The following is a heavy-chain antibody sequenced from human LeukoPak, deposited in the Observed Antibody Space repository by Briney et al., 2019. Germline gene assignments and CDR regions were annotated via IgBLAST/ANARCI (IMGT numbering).Heavy chain of an antibody. Sequence: SETLSLTCTVSGGSISNGGYYWSWIRQHPGKGLELIGYIYYSGYTYYNPSLKSRVTISVDTSKNQFSLKLSSVTAADTAVYYCARVLRLYCGGDCYSAVYYFDNWGQGTLVTVSS. CDR3: ARVLRLYCGGDCYSAVYYFDN. CDR1: GGSISNGGYY. J-gene: IGHJ4*02. V-gene: IGHV4-31*03. CDR2: IYYSGYT. D-gene: IGHD2-21*02.